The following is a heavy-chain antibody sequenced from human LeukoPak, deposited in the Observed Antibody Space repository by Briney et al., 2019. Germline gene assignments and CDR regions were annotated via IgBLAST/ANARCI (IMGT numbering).Heavy chain of an antibody. CDR1: GFTFSDYY. D-gene: IGHD3-22*01. Sequence: GGSLRLSCAASGFTFSDYYMSWIRQAPGKGLEWVSYISSSGSTIYYADSVKGRFTISRDNAKNSLYLQMNSLKTEDTAVYYCARVGITYYYDSSGSYHGPFRGVLDVWGQGTTVTVSS. V-gene: IGHV3-11*01. J-gene: IGHJ6*02. CDR2: ISSSGSTI. CDR3: ARVGITYYYDSSGSYHGPFRGVLDV.